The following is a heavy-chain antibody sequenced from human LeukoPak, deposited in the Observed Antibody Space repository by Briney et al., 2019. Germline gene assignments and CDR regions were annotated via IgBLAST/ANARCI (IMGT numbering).Heavy chain of an antibody. V-gene: IGHV3-53*01. CDR2: IYSGGST. CDR1: GFTFGDYA. J-gene: IGHJ4*02. CDR3: ARDSGYGLDY. Sequence: PGGSLRLSCTASGFTFGDYAMGWVRQAPGKGLEWVSVIYSGGSTYYADSVKGRFTISRDNSKNTLYLQMNSLRAEDTAVYYCARDSGYGLDYWGQGTLVTVSS. D-gene: IGHD5-18*01.